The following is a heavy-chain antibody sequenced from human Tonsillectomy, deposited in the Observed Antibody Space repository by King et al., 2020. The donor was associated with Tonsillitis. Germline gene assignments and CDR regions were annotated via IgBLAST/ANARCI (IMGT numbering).Heavy chain of an antibody. CDR3: ARRDCSGTSCYFDY. CDR1: GYRFTSYW. D-gene: IGHD2-2*01. Sequence: EVQLVESGAEVKKPGESLRISCKGSGYRFTSYWISWVRQMPGKGLEWMGRIDPSDSYTYYSPSFQGHVTISTDKSISTAYLQWSSLKASDSAMYYCARRDCSGTSCYFDYWGQGTLVTVSS. CDR2: IDPSDSYT. V-gene: IGHV5-10-1*03. J-gene: IGHJ4*02.